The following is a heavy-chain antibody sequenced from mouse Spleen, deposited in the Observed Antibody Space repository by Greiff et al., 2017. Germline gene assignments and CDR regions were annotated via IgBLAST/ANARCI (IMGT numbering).Heavy chain of an antibody. V-gene: IGHV1-69*01. Sequence: QVQLQQPGAELVMPGASVKLSCKASGYTFTSYWMHWVKQRPGQGLEWIGEIDPSDSYTNYNQKFKGKATLTVDKSSSTAYMQLSSLTSEDSAVYYCATGRGWFAYWGLGTLVTVSA. CDR3: ATGRGWFAY. CDR2: IDPSDSYT. CDR1: GYTFTSYW. D-gene: IGHD4-1*01. J-gene: IGHJ3*01.